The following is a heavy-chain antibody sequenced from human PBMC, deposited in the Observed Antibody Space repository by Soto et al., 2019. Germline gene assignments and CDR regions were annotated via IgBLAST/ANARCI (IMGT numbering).Heavy chain of an antibody. V-gene: IGHV1-18*01. CDR1: GYTFTSYG. D-gene: IGHD6-13*01. CDR2: ISAYNGNT. CDR3: ALGGKGGRSWYGGVFDY. J-gene: IGHJ4*02. Sequence: QVQLVQSGAEVKKPGASVKVSCKASGYTFTSYGISWVRQAPGQGLEWMGWISAYNGNTNYAQKLQGRVTMTTDTSTCTAYVELRSLRSADTALCYSALGGKGGRSWYGGVFDYWGQGTLVTVSS.